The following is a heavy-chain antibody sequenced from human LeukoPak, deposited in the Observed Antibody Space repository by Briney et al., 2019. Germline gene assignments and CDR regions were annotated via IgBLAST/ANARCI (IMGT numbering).Heavy chain of an antibody. V-gene: IGHV4-61*02. J-gene: IGHJ4*02. CDR2: IYTSGST. CDR1: GGSISSGSYY. CDR3: ARRGGRGFVDY. D-gene: IGHD2-15*01. Sequence: SQTLSLTCTVSGGSISSGSYYWSWIRQPAGKGLEWIGRIYTSGSTNYNPSLKSRVTISVDTSKNQFSLKLSSVTAADTAVYYCARRGGRGFVDYWGQGTLVAVSS.